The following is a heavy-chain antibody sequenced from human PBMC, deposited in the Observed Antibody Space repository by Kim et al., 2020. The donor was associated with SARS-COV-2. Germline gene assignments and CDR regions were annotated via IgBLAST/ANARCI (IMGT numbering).Heavy chain of an antibody. D-gene: IGHD2-15*01. Sequence: QGRVTITADKSTSTAYMELSSLRSEDTAVYYCARDLRDCSGGSCYSEFDYWGQGTLVTVSS. CDR3: ARDLRDCSGGSCYSEFDY. J-gene: IGHJ4*02. V-gene: IGHV1-69*04.